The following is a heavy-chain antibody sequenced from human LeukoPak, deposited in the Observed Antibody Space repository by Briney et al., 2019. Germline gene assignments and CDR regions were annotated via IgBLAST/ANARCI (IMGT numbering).Heavy chain of an antibody. D-gene: IGHD4-17*01. J-gene: IGHJ4*02. CDR3: ARRNYGDYDHYFDY. CDR2: ISYSGST. CDR1: GGSINGYY. Sequence: ETLSLTCTVSGGSINGYYWSWIRQPPGKGLEWIGYISYSGSTNDNPSLKSRVTISVDTSRNQFSLKLSSVTAADTAVYYCARRNYGDYDHYFDYWGQGTVVTVSS. V-gene: IGHV4-59*08.